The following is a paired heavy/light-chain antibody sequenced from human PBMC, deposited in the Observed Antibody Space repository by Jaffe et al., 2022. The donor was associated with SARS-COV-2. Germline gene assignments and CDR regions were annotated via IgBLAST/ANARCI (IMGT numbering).Heavy chain of an antibody. J-gene: IGHJ2*01. CDR2: IYTSGST. V-gene: IGHV4-4*07. Sequence: QVQLQESGPGLVKPSETLSLTCTVSGGSISSYYWSWIRQPAGKGLEWIGRIYTSGSTNYNPSLKSRVTMSVDTSKNQFSLKLSSVTAADTAVYYCARVMSGSYPDYWYFDLWGRGTLVTVSS. CDR3: ARVMSGSYPDYWYFDL. D-gene: IGHD1-26*01. CDR1: GGSISSYY.
Light chain of an antibody. V-gene: IGLV3-10*01. J-gene: IGLJ2*01. CDR1: ALPKKY. CDR2: EDS. CDR3: YSTDSSGRGV. Sequence: SYELTQPPSVSVSPGQTARITCSGDALPKKYAYWYQQKSGQAPVLVIYEDSKRPSGIPERFSGSSSGTMATLTISGAQVEDEADYYCYSTDSSGRGVFGGGTKLTVL.